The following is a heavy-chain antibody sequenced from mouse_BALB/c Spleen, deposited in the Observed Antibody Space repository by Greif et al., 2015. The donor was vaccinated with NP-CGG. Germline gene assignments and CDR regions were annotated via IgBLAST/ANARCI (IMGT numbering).Heavy chain of an antibody. V-gene: IGHV5-17*02. D-gene: IGHD2-10*01. CDR2: ISSGSSTI. Sequence: VQLKESGGGLVQPGGSRKLSCAASGFTFSSFGMHWVRQAPEKGLEWVAYISSGSSTIYYADTVKGRFTISRDNPKNTLFLQMTSLRSEDTAMYYCAKAYYGNSYFDYWGQGTTLTVSS. CDR1: GFTFSSFG. J-gene: IGHJ2*01. CDR3: AKAYYGNSYFDY.